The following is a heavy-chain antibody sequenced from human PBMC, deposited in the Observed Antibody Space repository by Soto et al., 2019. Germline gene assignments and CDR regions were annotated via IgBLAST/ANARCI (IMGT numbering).Heavy chain of an antibody. CDR3: ASLRYGSGSPPQGY. J-gene: IGHJ4*02. CDR1: GFTFSSYS. Sequence: GGSLRLSCAASGFTFSSYSMNWVRQAPGKGLEWVSSISSSSSYIYYADSVKGRFTISRDNAKNSLYLQMNSLRAEDTAVYYCASLRYGSGSPPQGYWGQGTLVTVSS. D-gene: IGHD3-10*01. CDR2: ISSSSSYI. V-gene: IGHV3-21*01.